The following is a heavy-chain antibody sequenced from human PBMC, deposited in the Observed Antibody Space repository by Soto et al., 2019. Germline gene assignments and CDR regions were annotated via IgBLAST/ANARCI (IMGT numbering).Heavy chain of an antibody. Sequence: EVQLLESGGGLVQPGGSLRLSCAASGFTFSSYAMSWVRQAPGKGLEWVSAITGSGGSTYYADSVKGRFTISRDNSKNTPDLQMNSLRAEDTAVYYCANAPWSEGGYWGQGTLVTVSS. D-gene: IGHD1-26*01. CDR3: ANAPWSEGGY. V-gene: IGHV3-23*01. J-gene: IGHJ4*02. CDR2: ITGSGGST. CDR1: GFTFSSYA.